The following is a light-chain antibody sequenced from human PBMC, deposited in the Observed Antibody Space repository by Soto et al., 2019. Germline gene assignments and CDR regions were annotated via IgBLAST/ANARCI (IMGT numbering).Light chain of an antibody. J-gene: IGKJ1*01. CDR2: AAS. V-gene: IGKV3-15*01. CDR1: QSVGSN. Sequence: EVVLTQSPATLSVSPGERGTLSCRASQSVGSNLAWFQQKPGQAPRLLMYAASTRPTSIAARFSGSGSGTDFILTITSLQSEDSGVFYCHQRQSWPRTFGQGTKVDI. CDR3: HQRQSWPRT.